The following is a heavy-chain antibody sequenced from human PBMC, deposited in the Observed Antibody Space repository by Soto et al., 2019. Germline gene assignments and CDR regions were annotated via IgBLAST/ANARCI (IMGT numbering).Heavy chain of an antibody. V-gene: IGHV1-69*06. CDR1: GGTFSSHA. CDR2: TIPVFGTP. J-gene: IGHJ4*02. CDR3: ASFRDGYNYYFGY. Sequence: QVQLVQSGAEVKKPGSSVKVSCTASGGTFSSHAFSWVRQDPGQGLEWMGGTIPVFGTPNYAQRFQGRVTITADKSTSTSYMELRSLRSEDTAIYYCASFRDGYNYYFGYWGQGTLVTVSS. D-gene: IGHD5-12*01.